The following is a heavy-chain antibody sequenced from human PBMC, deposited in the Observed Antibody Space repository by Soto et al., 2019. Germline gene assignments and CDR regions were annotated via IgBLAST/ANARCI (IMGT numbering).Heavy chain of an antibody. D-gene: IGHD6-13*01. CDR3: ARRSSSWYSDY. J-gene: IGHJ4*02. Sequence: EVQLLESGGGLVQPGGSLRLSCAASGFTFSSYAMNWVRQAPGKGLEWVSVISGSDGSTYYADSVKGRFTISRDNSKNTLNLQMNSLRAEDTAVYYCARRSSSWYSDYWGQGTLVTVSS. CDR1: GFTFSSYA. V-gene: IGHV3-23*01. CDR2: ISGSDGST.